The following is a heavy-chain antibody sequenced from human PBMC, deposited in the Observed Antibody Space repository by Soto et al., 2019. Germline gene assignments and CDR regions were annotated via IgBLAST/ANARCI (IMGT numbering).Heavy chain of an antibody. V-gene: IGHV1-18*01. D-gene: IGHD5-18*01. J-gene: IGHJ6*02. CDR2: ISAYNGNT. CDR3: ARGYSYRNPYYYGMDV. CDR1: GYTFTSYG. Sequence: ASVKVSCKASGYTFTSYGISWVRQAPGQGLEWMGWISAYNGNTNYAQKLQGRVTMTTDTSTSTAYMELRSLRSDDTAVYYCARGYSYRNPYYYGMDVWGQGTTVTVSS.